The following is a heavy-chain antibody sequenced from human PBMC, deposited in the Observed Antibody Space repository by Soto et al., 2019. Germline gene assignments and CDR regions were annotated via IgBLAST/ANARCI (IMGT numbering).Heavy chain of an antibody. V-gene: IGHV3-30-3*01. Sequence: GGSLRLSCAASGFTFSSYAMHWVRQAPGKGLEGVAVISYDGSNKYYADSVKGRFTISRDNSKNTLYLQMNSLRAEDTAVYYCARDYGMDVWGQGTTVTVCS. CDR1: GFTFSSYA. J-gene: IGHJ6*02. CDR2: ISYDGSNK. CDR3: ARDYGMDV.